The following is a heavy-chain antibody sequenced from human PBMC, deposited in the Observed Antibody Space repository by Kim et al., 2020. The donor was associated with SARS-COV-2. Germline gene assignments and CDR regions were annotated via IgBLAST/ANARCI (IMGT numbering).Heavy chain of an antibody. D-gene: IGHD3-22*01. CDR3: AKDIYYYDSRGFDY. Sequence: GGSLRLSCAASGFTFSSFGMHWVRQAPGKGLEWVASIYYDGSNKFYADSVKGRFTISRDNSRTTLYLQMNGLRAEDTAVYYCAKDIYYYDSRGFDYWGQGTLVIVSS. V-gene: IGHV3-30*02. J-gene: IGHJ4*02. CDR1: GFTFSSFG. CDR2: IYYDGSNK.